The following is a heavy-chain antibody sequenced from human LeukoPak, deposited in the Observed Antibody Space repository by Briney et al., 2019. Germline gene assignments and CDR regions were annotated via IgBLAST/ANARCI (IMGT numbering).Heavy chain of an antibody. CDR3: ANAYSSSWYAGGFGY. CDR2: ISGSGGST. J-gene: IGHJ4*02. D-gene: IGHD6-13*01. V-gene: IGHV3-23*01. CDR1: IFTFRNYA. Sequence: GGSLRLSCAACIFTFRNYAMNWVRQAPGKGLEWVSTISGSGGSTYYADSMGSRFTISRDNSKNTLYLQMNSLRAGDTAVYYCANAYSSSWYAGGFGYWGQGTLVIVSS.